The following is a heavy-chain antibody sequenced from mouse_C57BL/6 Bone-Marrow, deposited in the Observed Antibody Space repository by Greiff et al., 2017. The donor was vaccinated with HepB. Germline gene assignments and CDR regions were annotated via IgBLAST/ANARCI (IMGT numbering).Heavy chain of an antibody. Sequence: VQGVESGAELAKPGASVKLSCKASGYTFTSYWMHWVKQRPGQGLEWIGYINPSSGYTKYNQKFKDKATLTADKSSSTAYMQLSSLTYEDSAVYYCARRTAQATDWFAYWGQGTLVTVSA. CDR2: INPSSGYT. J-gene: IGHJ3*01. D-gene: IGHD3-2*02. CDR1: GYTFTSYW. V-gene: IGHV1-7*01. CDR3: ARRTAQATDWFAY.